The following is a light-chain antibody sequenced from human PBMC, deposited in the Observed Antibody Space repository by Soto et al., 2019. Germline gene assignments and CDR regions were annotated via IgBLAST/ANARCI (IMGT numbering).Light chain of an antibody. Sequence: EIVLTQSPATLSLSPGERATLSCRASQSVSTYLAWYQQRPGQAPRLLIYDASNRAPGVPARFSGSGSGTDFTLTISSLEPEDSAVYYCQQRSNWPHLTFGGGTEVEIK. CDR3: QQRSNWPHLT. J-gene: IGKJ4*01. V-gene: IGKV3-11*01. CDR1: QSVSTY. CDR2: DAS.